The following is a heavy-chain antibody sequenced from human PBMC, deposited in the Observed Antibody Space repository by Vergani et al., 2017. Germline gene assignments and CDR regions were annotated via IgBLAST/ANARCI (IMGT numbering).Heavy chain of an antibody. CDR1: GFTFSSYS. CDR3: ARATVVPAATYYYYGMDV. CDR2: ISSSSSYI. V-gene: IGHV3-21*01. J-gene: IGHJ6*02. D-gene: IGHD2-2*01. Sequence: EVQLVESGGGLVTPGGSLRLSCAASGFTFSSYSMNWVRPAPGKGLEWVSSISSSSSYIYDADSVEGPFTISRDNAKNSLYLQMNSLRAEDTAVYYCARATVVPAATYYYYGMDVWGRGTTVTVSS.